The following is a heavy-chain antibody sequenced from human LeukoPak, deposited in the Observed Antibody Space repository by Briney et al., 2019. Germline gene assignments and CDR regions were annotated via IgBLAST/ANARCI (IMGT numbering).Heavy chain of an antibody. CDR3: ARSLRRATGYYSY. Sequence: SETLSLTCTVSGDSISTSSYYWGWIRQPPGKGLEWIGSIYYTGSTYYNPSLKSRVTISVDTSKNQFSLKLSSVTAADTAYCARSLRRATGYYSYWGQGTLVTVSS. D-gene: IGHD3-9*01. J-gene: IGHJ4*02. V-gene: IGHV4-39*07. CDR2: IYYTGST. CDR1: GDSISTSSYY.